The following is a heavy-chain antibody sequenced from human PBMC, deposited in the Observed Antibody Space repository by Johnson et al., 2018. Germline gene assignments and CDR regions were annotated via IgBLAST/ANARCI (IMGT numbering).Heavy chain of an antibody. D-gene: IGHD4-23*01. V-gene: IGHV3-33*06. CDR3: SKDERRGNSGAFDI. CDR1: GFTFSSYG. CDR2: IWYDGSNK. J-gene: IGHJ3*02. Sequence: VQLVESGGGVVQPGRSLRLSCAASGFTFSSYGRHWVRQAPGKGLEWVAVIWYDGSNKYYAASVKGRFTISRDNSKNTLYLQMNSLRAEETAVYYCSKDERRGNSGAFDIWGQGTMVTVSS.